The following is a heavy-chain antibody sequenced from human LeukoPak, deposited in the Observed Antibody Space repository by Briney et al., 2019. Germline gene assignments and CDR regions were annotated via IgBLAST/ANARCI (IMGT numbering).Heavy chain of an antibody. Sequence: GGSLRLSCAASGFTFSSYAMSWVRQAPGKGLEWVSAISSSSSYIYYADSVKGRFTISRDNAKNSLYLQMNSLRAEDTAVYYCARESEWELNAFDIWGQGTMVTVSS. CDR1: GFTFSSYA. J-gene: IGHJ3*02. CDR2: ISSSSSYI. V-gene: IGHV3-21*06. D-gene: IGHD1-26*01. CDR3: ARESEWELNAFDI.